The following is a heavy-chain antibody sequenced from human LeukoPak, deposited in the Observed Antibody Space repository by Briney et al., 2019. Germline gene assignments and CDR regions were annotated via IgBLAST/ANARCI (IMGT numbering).Heavy chain of an antibody. V-gene: IGHV1-2*02. CDR1: GYTFTGYY. Sequence: ASVEVSCKASGYTFTGYYMHWVRQAPGQGLEWMGWINPNSGGTNYAQEFQGRVTMTRDTSISTAYMELSRLRSDDTAVYYCAREAGGDYVFSRAPLEYWGQGTLVTVSS. J-gene: IGHJ4*02. CDR2: INPNSGGT. D-gene: IGHD2-21*02. CDR3: AREAGGDYVFSRAPLEY.